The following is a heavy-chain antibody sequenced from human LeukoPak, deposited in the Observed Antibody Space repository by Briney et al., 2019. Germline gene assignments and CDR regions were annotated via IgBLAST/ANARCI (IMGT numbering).Heavy chain of an antibody. J-gene: IGHJ4*02. CDR1: GFTFSSYG. CDR3: AKVVTGYCSTTSCPFDS. CDR2: IRYDGSNK. Sequence: GGSLRLSCAASGFTFSSYGMDWVRQAPGKGLEWVAYIRYDGSNKNYADSVKGRFTISRDNSKNTLYLQMSSLRAEDTAVYHCAKVVTGYCSTTSCPFDSWGQGTLVTVSS. D-gene: IGHD2-2*01. V-gene: IGHV3-30*02.